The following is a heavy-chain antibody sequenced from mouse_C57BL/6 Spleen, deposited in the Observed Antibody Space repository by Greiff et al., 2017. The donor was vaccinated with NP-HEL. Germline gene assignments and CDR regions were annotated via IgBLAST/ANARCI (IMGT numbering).Heavy chain of an antibody. V-gene: IGHV1-80*01. Sequence: QVQLKESGAELVKPGASVKISCKASGYAFSSYWMNWVKQRPGKGLEWIGQIYPGDGDTNYNGKFKGKATLTADKSSSTAYMQLRSLTAEDAAVYFCARGDGSSPWFAYWGQGTLVTVSA. CDR1: GYAFSSYW. CDR2: IYPGDGDT. CDR3: ARGDGSSPWFAY. D-gene: IGHD1-1*01. J-gene: IGHJ3*01.